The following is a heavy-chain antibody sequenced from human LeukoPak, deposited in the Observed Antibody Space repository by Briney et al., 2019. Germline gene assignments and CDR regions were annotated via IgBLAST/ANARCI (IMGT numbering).Heavy chain of an antibody. CDR2: IYYSGST. V-gene: IGHV4-30-4*08. J-gene: IGHJ2*01. CDR3: ARDRSRQAVWYFDL. CDR1: GGSISSGDYY. Sequence: SSETLSLTCTVSGGSISSGDYYWSWIRQPPGKGLEWIGYIYYSGSTYYNPSLKSRVTISVDTSKNQFSLKLSSVTATDTAVYYCARDRSRQAVWYFDLLVRGTLVTVSS.